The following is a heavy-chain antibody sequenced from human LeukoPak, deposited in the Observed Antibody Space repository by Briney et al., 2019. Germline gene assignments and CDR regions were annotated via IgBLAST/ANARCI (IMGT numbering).Heavy chain of an antibody. CDR1: GFTFDDYG. CDR3: AELGITMIGGV. Sequence: PGGSLRLSCAASGFTFDDYGMSWVRQAPGKGLEWVSGINWNGGSTGYADSVKGRFTISRDNAKNSLYLQMNSLRAKDTAVYYCAELGITMIGGVWGKGTTVTISS. V-gene: IGHV3-20*04. D-gene: IGHD3-10*02. CDR2: INWNGGST. J-gene: IGHJ6*04.